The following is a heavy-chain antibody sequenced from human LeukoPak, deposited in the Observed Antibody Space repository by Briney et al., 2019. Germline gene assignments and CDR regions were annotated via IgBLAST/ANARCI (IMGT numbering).Heavy chain of an antibody. CDR1: GYTFTSYA. J-gene: IGHJ6*03. Sequence: ASVKVSCKASGYTFTSYAMNWVRQAPGQGLEWMGWMNPNSGNTGYAQKFQGRVTITRNTSISTAYMELSSLRSEDTAVYYCARAGTYYDFWSGYYTSLYYMDVWGKGTTVTVSS. D-gene: IGHD3-3*01. CDR3: ARAGTYYDFWSGYYTSLYYMDV. V-gene: IGHV1-8*03. CDR2: MNPNSGNT.